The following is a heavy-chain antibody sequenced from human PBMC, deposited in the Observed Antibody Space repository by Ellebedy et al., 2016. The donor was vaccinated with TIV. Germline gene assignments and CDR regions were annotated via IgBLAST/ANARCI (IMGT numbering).Heavy chain of an antibody. V-gene: IGHV3-23*01. CDR3: AKYNDTSLRIRFDP. CDR1: GFMFSTFA. J-gene: IGHJ5*02. Sequence: PRGSLRLSCSASGFMFSTFAMSWVRQAPGKGLEWVSTIPGTGGGSNTYYADSVRGRFTMSRDNSQNTLYLQMNSLRAEDTAVYYCAKYNDTSLRIRFDPWGQGTLVTVSS. D-gene: IGHD1-1*01. CDR2: IPGTGGGSNT.